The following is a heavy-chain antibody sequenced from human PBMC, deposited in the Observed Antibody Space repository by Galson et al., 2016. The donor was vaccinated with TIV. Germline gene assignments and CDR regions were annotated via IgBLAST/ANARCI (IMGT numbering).Heavy chain of an antibody. CDR3: AKDRGHYEALDS. CDR2: ISSGATNT. V-gene: IGHV3-23*01. CDR1: GFRFFDFE. Sequence: SLRLPCAAAGFRFFDFEMSWVRQAPGKGLEWVSGISSGATNTYYADSVGGRFTISRDNANNLLYLQMDRLQLEDTAVYFCAKDRGHYEALDSRGQGTLVTVSS. J-gene: IGHJ4*02. D-gene: IGHD4-17*01.